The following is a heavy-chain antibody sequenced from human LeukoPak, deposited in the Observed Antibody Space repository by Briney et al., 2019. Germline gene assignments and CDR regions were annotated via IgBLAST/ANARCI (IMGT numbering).Heavy chain of an antibody. CDR2: ISSSSSTI. J-gene: IGHJ4*02. CDR3: ASLQASDY. CDR1: GFTFNTLK. Sequence: PGGSLRLSCAASGFTFNTLKMNWVRQAPGKGLEWVSYISSSSSTIYYADSVKGRFTISRDNAKNSLYLQMNSLRDEDTAVYYCASLQASDYWRQGTLVTVSS. V-gene: IGHV3-48*02.